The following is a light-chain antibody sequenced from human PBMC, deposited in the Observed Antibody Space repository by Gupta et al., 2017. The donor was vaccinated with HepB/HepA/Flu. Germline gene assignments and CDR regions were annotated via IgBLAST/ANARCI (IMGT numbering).Light chain of an antibody. CDR3: CSYGGSSTLSVV. Sequence: QSALTQPDSVSGSPGQAITISCTGTSSDVGNYNLVSWYQHHPGKAPKLIIYEVNKRPSGVSNRFSGSKSGNTASLTISGLQAEDEADYYCCSYGGSSTLSVVLGGGTKLNVL. V-gene: IGLV2-23*02. CDR2: EVN. J-gene: IGLJ3*02. CDR1: SSDVGNYNL.